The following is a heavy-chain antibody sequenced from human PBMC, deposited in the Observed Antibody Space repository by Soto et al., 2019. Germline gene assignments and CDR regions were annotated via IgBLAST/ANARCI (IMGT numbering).Heavy chain of an antibody. CDR3: ARDQTGITTAGGGRIDR. CDR2: VSFDGSNK. D-gene: IGHD6-13*01. Sequence: QVQLVESGGGVVQHGRSLRLSCAASGFTFSTHAMHWVRQAPGKGLECVAIVSFDGSNKYYADSVKGRFTISRDNSKNTLYLQMSGLTPEDTAFYYCARDQTGITTAGGGRIDRWGQGTLVTVSS. V-gene: IGHV3-30-3*01. J-gene: IGHJ5*02. CDR1: GFTFSTHA.